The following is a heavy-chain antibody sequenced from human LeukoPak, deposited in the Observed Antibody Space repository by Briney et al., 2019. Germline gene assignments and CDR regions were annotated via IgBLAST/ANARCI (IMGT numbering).Heavy chain of an antibody. V-gene: IGHV3-11*01. D-gene: IGHD3-10*01. CDR2: ISDTGSKK. CDR1: GFTFSDFY. Sequence: PGGSLRLSCAASGFTFSDFYMSWIRQAPGKGLEWISYISDTGSKKDYADSVKGRFTISRDNAKKSLHLEMNSLRAEDTAVYYCARDWVAGVPFDAFDIWGQGTMVSVSS. J-gene: IGHJ3*02. CDR3: ARDWVAGVPFDAFDI.